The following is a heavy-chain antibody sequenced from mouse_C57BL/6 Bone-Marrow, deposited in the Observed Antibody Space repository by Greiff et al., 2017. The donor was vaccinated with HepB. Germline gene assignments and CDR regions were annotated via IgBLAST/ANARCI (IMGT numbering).Heavy chain of an antibody. V-gene: IGHV14-4*01. CDR3: TTAYFDV. CDR2: IDPENGDT. CDR1: GFNIKDDY. Sequence: EVKLQESGAELVRPGASVKLSCTASGFNIKDDYMHWVKQRPEQGLEWIGLIDPENGDTEYASKFQGKATITADTSSNTAYLQLSSLTSEDTAVYYCTTAYFDVWGTGTTVTVSS. J-gene: IGHJ1*03.